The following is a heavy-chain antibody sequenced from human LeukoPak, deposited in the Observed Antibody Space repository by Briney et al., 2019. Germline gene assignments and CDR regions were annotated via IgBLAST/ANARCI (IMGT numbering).Heavy chain of an antibody. CDR1: GFTFSSYA. D-gene: IGHD3-16*01. V-gene: IGHV3-64*01. J-gene: IGHJ4*02. Sequence: GGSLRLSCAASGFTFSSYAMHWVRQAPGKGLEYVSAISSNGGSTYYANSVKGRFTISRDNSKNTLYLQMGSLRAEDMAVYYCARWGHYFDYWGQGTLVTVSS. CDR3: ARWGHYFDY. CDR2: ISSNGGST.